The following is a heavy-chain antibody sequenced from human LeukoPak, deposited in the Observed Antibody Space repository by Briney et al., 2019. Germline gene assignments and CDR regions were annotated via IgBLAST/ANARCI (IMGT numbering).Heavy chain of an antibody. CDR3: TKATTWLAFDS. CDR2: IYNRGTT. Sequence: PSETLSLTCTVSGGISNSHCWNWMRQPPGKGLEWIGNIYNRGTTNYTPSLNSRVTMSVDTSKNQLSLQLSSVTAADTAVYYCTKATTWLAFDSWGRGTLVTVSS. D-gene: IGHD6-19*01. J-gene: IGHJ4*02. V-gene: IGHV4-59*11. CDR1: GGISNSHC.